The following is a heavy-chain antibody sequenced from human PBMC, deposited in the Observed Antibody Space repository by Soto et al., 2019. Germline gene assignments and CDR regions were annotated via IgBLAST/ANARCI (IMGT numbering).Heavy chain of an antibody. J-gene: IGHJ5*02. Sequence: GGSLRLSCAASGFTFSSHGMHWVRQAPGKGLEWVAAISYDGSSKYYADSVKGRFTISRDNSKNTLYLQMNSLRAEDTAVYYCAKDYCSSTSCPFDPWGQGTLVTVSS. CDR1: GFTFSSHG. D-gene: IGHD2-2*01. V-gene: IGHV3-30*18. CDR3: AKDYCSSTSCPFDP. CDR2: ISYDGSSK.